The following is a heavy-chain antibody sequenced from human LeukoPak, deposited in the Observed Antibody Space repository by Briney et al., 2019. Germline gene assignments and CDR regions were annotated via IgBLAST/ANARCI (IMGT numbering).Heavy chain of an antibody. Sequence: GGSLRLSCAASGFTFSSYGMHWVRQAPGKGLEWVAVISYDGSNKYYADSVKGRFTISRDNSKNTLYLQMNSLRAEDTAVYYCARRAVLLWFGELSDYYYMDVWGKGTTVTVSS. CDR3: ARRAVLLWFGELSDYYYMDV. D-gene: IGHD3-10*01. J-gene: IGHJ6*03. CDR2: ISYDGSNK. V-gene: IGHV3-30*03. CDR1: GFTFSSYG.